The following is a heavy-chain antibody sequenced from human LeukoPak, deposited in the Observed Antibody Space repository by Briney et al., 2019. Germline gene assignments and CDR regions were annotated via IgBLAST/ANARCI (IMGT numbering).Heavy chain of an antibody. D-gene: IGHD3-22*01. CDR2: INPNSGGT. J-gene: IGHJ6*04. CDR1: GYTFTGYY. V-gene: IGHV1-2*02. CDR3: ARDRQYYDSVILDV. Sequence: GASVKVSCKASGYTFTGYYMHWVRQAPGQGLEWMGWINPNSGGTNYAQKFQGRVTMTRDTSISTAYMELSRLRSDDTAVYYCARDRQYYDSVILDVWGKGTTVTVSS.